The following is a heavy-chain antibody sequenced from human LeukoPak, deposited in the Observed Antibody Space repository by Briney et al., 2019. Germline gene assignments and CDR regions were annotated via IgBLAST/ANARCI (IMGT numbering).Heavy chain of an antibody. J-gene: IGHJ4*02. CDR1: GFTVSSNY. D-gene: IGHD1-26*01. V-gene: IGHV3-66*01. Sequence: PGGSLRLSCAASGFTVSSNYMSWVRQAPGKGLEWVSVLYSGGSTYYAESVKGRFTISRDNFKNTLYLQMNSLRAEDTAVYYCARGAMTLRYVGAKKGDTYFDYWGQGTLVTVSS. CDR2: LYSGGST. CDR3: ARGAMTLRYVGAKKGDTYFDY.